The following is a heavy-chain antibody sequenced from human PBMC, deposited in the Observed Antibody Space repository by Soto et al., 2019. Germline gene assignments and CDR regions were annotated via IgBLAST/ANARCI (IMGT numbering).Heavy chain of an antibody. CDR2: TYTRGST. D-gene: IGHD5-18*01. J-gene: IGHJ3*02. Sequence: ETLSLTCTVSGGSISSYYWSWIRQPAGKGLEWIGRTYTRGSTNYIPSLKSRVTMPVDTSTNQFSLTLSSGTAADTAVYYCGRDLDTAMVTGEMATIKESVPGHDFDIWGQGTMVTV. V-gene: IGHV4-4*07. CDR3: GRDLDTAMVTGEMATIKESVPGHDFDI. CDR1: GGSISSYY.